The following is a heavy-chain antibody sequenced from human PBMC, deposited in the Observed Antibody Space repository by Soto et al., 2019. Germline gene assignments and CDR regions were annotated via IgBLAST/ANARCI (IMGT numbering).Heavy chain of an antibody. Sequence: QVQLVQSGAEVNKPGSSVTVSCKASGGTFGNSAISWVRQAPGQGLEWMGGIIPTFPTPDYAQKFQGRVTITADESTSTAYMELTSMRSEDTAVYYCARDEVRQQLGGNYYYGIDVWGQGTTVTVSS. CDR2: IIPTFPTP. CDR3: ARDEVRQQLGGNYYYGIDV. V-gene: IGHV1-69*12. CDR1: GGTFGNSA. J-gene: IGHJ6*02. D-gene: IGHD3-3*02.